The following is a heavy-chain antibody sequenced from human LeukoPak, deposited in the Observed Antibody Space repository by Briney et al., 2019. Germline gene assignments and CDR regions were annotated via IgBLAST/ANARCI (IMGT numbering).Heavy chain of an antibody. J-gene: IGHJ5*02. CDR1: GGSISSHY. Sequence: SETLSLTCTVSGGSISSHYWTWIRQPPGRGLEWIGYIYYSGSTNYNPSLKSRVTISVDTSKNQFSLKLSSVTAADTAVYYCARVSYDFWSGYPHGWFDPWGQGTLVTVSS. CDR2: IYYSGST. D-gene: IGHD3-3*01. CDR3: ARVSYDFWSGYPHGWFDP. V-gene: IGHV4-59*11.